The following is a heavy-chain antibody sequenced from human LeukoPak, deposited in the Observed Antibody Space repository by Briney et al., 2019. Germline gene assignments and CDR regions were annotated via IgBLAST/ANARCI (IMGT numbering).Heavy chain of an antibody. J-gene: IGHJ4*02. D-gene: IGHD5-18*01. CDR1: GSTFRTYR. Sequence: GGSLRLSCAAPGSTFRTYRINWVAKAQGKGLGWVSSIFPSSDEIHYADSVKGRFTISRDNSRSTLSLQMDSLRAEDTATYYCATYRQIQVPFEFWGQGTLVTVSS. CDR2: IFPSSDEI. CDR3: ATYRQIQVPFEF. V-gene: IGHV3-21*04.